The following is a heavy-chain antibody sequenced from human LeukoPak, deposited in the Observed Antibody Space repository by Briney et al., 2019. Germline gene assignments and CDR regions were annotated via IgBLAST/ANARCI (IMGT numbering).Heavy chain of an antibody. CDR2: IYYSGST. D-gene: IGHD1-26*01. Sequence: SETLSLTCTVSGGSISSYYWSWLRQPPGKGLEWIGFIYYSGSTHYKSSLKSRVTISVDTSKNQFSLRLTSVTAADTAAYYCARHSGSSPHYFDYWGQGTLVTVSS. V-gene: IGHV4-59*08. CDR1: GGSISSYY. J-gene: IGHJ4*02. CDR3: ARHSGSSPHYFDY.